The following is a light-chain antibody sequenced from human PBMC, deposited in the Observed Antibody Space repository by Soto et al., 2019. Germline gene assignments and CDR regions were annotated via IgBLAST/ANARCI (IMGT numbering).Light chain of an antibody. CDR3: QQSYSFPRT. J-gene: IGKJ2*01. V-gene: IGKV1-39*01. CDR2: AAS. Sequence: DIQMTQSPSSLSASVGDRVTITCRASQSISNYLNWYQQKPGKAPKFLIYAASTLQSGVPSRFSGSGSGTDFTLTISSLQPEDFAIYYCQQSYSFPRTFGPGTKVDIK. CDR1: QSISNY.